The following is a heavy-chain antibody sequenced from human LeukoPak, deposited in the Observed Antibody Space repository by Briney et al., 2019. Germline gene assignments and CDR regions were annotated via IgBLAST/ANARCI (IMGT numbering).Heavy chain of an antibody. CDR1: GGSINSYY. J-gene: IGHJ4*02. CDR2: IYYSGST. V-gene: IGHV4-59*01. D-gene: IGHD1-26*01. Sequence: SSETLSLTCTVSGGSINSYYWSWIRQPPGKGLEWIGYIYYSGSTNYNPSLESRVTISVDTSKNQFSLKLSSATAADTAVYYCEREITGIVGATYFDYWGQGTLVTVSS. CDR3: EREITGIVGATYFDY.